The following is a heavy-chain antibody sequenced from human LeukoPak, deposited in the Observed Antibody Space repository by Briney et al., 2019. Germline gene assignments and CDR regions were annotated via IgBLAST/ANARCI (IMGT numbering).Heavy chain of an antibody. CDR2: IYSGGST. J-gene: IGHJ3*02. V-gene: IGHV3-66*01. Sequence: GGSLRLSCAASGFTVSSNYMSWVRQAPGKGLEWGSVIYSGGSTYYADSVKGRFTISRDNSKNTLYLQMNSLRAEDTAVCYCAREGYGDLAFDIWGQGTMVTVSS. CDR1: GFTVSSNY. CDR3: AREGYGDLAFDI. D-gene: IGHD4-17*01.